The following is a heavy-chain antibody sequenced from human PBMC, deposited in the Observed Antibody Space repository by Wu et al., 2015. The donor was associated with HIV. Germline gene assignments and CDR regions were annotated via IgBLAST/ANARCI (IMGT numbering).Heavy chain of an antibody. CDR3: ARVSVRRRDCSGGTCRSSILDAFNN. CDR2: VISTFGIQ. D-gene: IGHD2-15*01. CDR1: GGSFRSYG. Sequence: QIQLVQSGAEVKKPGSSVKVSCKASGGSFRSYGVSWVRQAPGQGLEWMGGVISTFGIQDYAQNFQDRLTITTDESSSTAYMDLRNLTSDDTAVYYCARVSVRRRDCSGGTCRSSILDAFNNWGQGTMVTVSS. V-gene: IGHV1-69*05. J-gene: IGHJ3*02.